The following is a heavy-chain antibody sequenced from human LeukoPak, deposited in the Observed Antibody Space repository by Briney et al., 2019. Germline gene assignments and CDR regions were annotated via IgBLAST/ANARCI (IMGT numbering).Heavy chain of an antibody. CDR2: IYYSGST. V-gene: IGHV4-31*03. D-gene: IGHD3-3*01. Sequence: PSQTLSLTCTVSGGSISSGGYYWGWIRQHPGKGLEWIGYIYYSGSTYYNPSLKSRVTISVDTSKNQFSLKLSSVTAADTAVYYCARAVKLGYYDFWSGYYYLDYWGQGTLVTVSS. J-gene: IGHJ4*02. CDR3: ARAVKLGYYDFWSGYYYLDY. CDR1: GGSISSGGYY.